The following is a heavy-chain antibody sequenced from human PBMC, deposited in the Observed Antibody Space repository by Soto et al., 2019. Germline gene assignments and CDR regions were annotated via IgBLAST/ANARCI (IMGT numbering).Heavy chain of an antibody. V-gene: IGHV4-59*12. Sequence: SETLSLTCSVSGGSISSYYWSWIRQPPGKGLEWIGYIYYSVSTNYNPSLKSRVTISVDTSKNQFSLKLSSVTAADTAVYYCARDLERSAGVSYYYYGMDVWGQGTTVTVSS. D-gene: IGHD2-8*01. CDR1: GGSISSYY. J-gene: IGHJ6*02. CDR3: ARDLERSAGVSYYYYGMDV. CDR2: IYYSVST.